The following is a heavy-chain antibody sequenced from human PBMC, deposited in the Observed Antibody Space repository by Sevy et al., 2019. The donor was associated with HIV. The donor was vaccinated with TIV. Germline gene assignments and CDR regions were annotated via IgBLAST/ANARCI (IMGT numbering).Heavy chain of an antibody. D-gene: IGHD2-15*01. CDR3: ATDKLLDAFDI. J-gene: IGHJ3*02. Sequence: ASVKVSCKASGYTFSDNYMHWVRQAPGQGLEWVGRINPRTGDTKYPQKFQGRVTVTRDTSISTAYMELSRLTSDDTAIYYCATDKLLDAFDIWGQRTRVTVSS. CDR2: INPRTGDT. V-gene: IGHV1-2*06. CDR1: GYTFSDNY.